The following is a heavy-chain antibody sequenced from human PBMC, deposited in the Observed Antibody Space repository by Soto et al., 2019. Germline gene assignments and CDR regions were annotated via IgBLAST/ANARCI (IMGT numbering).Heavy chain of an antibody. CDR1: GFTFTSTA. Sequence: GASVKVCCKASGFTFTSTALQWVRHARGQRLEWIGWIVVGSGNTNYAQKFQERVTITRDMSTSTAYMELSSLRSEDTAVYYCAAVGGDPEDAFDIWGEGTMVTVSS. D-gene: IGHD1-26*01. CDR2: IVVGSGNT. J-gene: IGHJ3*02. CDR3: AAVGGDPEDAFDI. V-gene: IGHV1-58*01.